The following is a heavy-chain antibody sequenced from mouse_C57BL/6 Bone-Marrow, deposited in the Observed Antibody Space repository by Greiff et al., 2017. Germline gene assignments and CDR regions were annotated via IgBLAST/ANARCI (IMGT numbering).Heavy chain of an antibody. CDR2: INPGSGGT. CDR1: GYAFTNYL. Sequence: QVQLKQSGAELVRPGTSVKVSCKASGYAFTNYLIEWVKQRPGQGLEWIGVINPGSGGTNYNEKFKGKATLTADKSSSTAYMQLSSLTSEDSAVYFCAREVYDGYSYYAMDYWGQGTSVTVSS. CDR3: AREVYDGYSYYAMDY. D-gene: IGHD2-3*01. J-gene: IGHJ4*01. V-gene: IGHV1-54*01.